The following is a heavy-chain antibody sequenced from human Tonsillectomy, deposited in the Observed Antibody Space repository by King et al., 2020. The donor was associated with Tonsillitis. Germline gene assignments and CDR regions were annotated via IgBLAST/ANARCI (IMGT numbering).Heavy chain of an antibody. J-gene: IGHJ6*02. V-gene: IGHV3-7*01. D-gene: IGHD6-13*01. Sequence: VQLVESGGGLVQPGGSLRLSCAASGFTFSSYWMSWVRQAPGKGLEWVANIKQDGSEKYYVDSVKGRFTISRDNAKNSLYLQMNSLRAEDTAVYYCAGDHVYSSSWYETDYYYGMDVWGQGTTVTVSS. CDR2: IKQDGSEK. CDR1: GFTFSSYW. CDR3: AGDHVYSSSWYETDYYYGMDV.